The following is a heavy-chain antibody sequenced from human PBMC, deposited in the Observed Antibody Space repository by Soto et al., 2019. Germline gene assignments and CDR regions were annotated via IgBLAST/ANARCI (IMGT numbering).Heavy chain of an antibody. Sequence: SLRLSCAASGFTFSSYAMSWVRQAPGKGLEWVSAISGSGGSTYYADSVKGRFTISRDNSKNTLYLQMNSLRAEDTAVYYCAKGLGYYYGSLVFFPWGQGTLVTVSS. V-gene: IGHV3-23*01. D-gene: IGHD3-10*01. J-gene: IGHJ5*02. CDR3: AKGLGYYYGSLVFFP. CDR1: GFTFSSYA. CDR2: ISGSGGST.